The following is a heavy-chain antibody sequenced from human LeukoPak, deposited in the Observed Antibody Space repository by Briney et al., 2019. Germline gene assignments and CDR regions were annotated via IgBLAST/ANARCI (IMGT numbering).Heavy chain of an antibody. V-gene: IGHV3-30*18. CDR3: AKSDIGWYFDY. D-gene: IGHD3-9*01. Sequence: GGSLRLSCAASGFTFSSYGMHWVRQAPGKGLEWVAVISYDGSNKYYADSVKGRFTISRDNSKNTLYLQMNSLRAEDTAVYYCAKSDIGWYFDYWGQGTLVTVSS. CDR2: ISYDGSNK. CDR1: GFTFSSYG. J-gene: IGHJ4*02.